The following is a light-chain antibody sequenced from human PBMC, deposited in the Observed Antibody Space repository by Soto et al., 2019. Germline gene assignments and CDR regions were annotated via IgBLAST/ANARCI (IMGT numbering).Light chain of an antibody. V-gene: IGLV2-14*01. J-gene: IGLJ1*01. CDR3: SSYTTGGSYV. CDR2: DVS. CDR1: SRDVGGYNS. Sequence: QSVLTQPASVSGSPGLSIAISCTGTSRDVGGYNSVSWYQQQPGKVPKLIIYDVSSRPSGVSNRFSGSKSGNTASLTISGLQAEDEGDYYCSSYTTGGSYVFGTGTKLT.